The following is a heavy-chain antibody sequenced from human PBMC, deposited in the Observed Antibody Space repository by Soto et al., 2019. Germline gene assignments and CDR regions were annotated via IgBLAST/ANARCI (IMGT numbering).Heavy chain of an antibody. CDR3: VSAGDVAALSRKYYCHY. CDR2: IIATFGTA. V-gene: IGHV1-69*06. CDR1: GVTFSNYG. Sequence: QVQLVQSGAEVKKPGSSGKVSCKTSGVTFSNYGFSWVRHARGQGLEWMGGIIATFGTAAYPQKFQDRVTITADISTSTVYMELSRLRSEDTAVYYCVSAGDVAALSRKYYCHYWGQGTQVTVSS. J-gene: IGHJ4*02. D-gene: IGHD6-6*01.